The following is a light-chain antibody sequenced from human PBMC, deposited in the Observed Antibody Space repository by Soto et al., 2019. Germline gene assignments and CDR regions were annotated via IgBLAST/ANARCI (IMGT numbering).Light chain of an antibody. CDR3: SVWDDSLNGVV. Sequence: QSVLTQPPSASGTPGQRVTISGSGSSSNIGINTVNWYQQFPGTAPKVLIYLNDQRPSGVPDRFSGSKSGTSASLAISGLQSEDEADYYCSVWDDSLNGVVFGGGTQLTVL. CDR2: LND. V-gene: IGLV1-44*01. CDR1: SSNIGINT. J-gene: IGLJ3*02.